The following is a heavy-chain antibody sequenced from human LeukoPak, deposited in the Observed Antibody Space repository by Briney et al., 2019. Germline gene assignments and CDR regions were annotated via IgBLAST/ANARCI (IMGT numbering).Heavy chain of an antibody. D-gene: IGHD1-1*01. Sequence: SETLSVTCTVSGASITSYYWTWIRQPPGKGLEWIAYIHYSGSTNCNPSLKSRVTISVDMSKNQFSLKLSSVTAADTAVYYCARDRLRTTGTPGYWGQGTLVTVSS. CDR1: GASITSYY. CDR3: ARDRLRTTGTPGY. J-gene: IGHJ4*02. CDR2: IHYSGST. V-gene: IGHV4-59*01.